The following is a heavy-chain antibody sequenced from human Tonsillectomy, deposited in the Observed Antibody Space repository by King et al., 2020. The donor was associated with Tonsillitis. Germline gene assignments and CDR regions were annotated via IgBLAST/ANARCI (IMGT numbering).Heavy chain of an antibody. J-gene: IGHJ6*02. CDR2: ISWNSGTI. CDR1: GFTFDDYA. CDR3: AKDRGGVAAAGTHFYYGMDV. V-gene: IGHV3-9*01. Sequence: VQLVESGGGLVQPGRSLRLSCAASGFTFDDYAMHWVRQAPGKGLEWVSGISWNSGTIGYEDTVKGRFTISRDNAKNSLYLQMNSLGAEDTAFYYCAKDRGGVAAAGTHFYYGMDVWGQGTTVTVSS. D-gene: IGHD6-13*01.